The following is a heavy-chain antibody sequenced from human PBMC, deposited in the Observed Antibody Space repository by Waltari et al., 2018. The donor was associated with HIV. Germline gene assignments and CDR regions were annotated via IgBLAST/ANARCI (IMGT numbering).Heavy chain of an antibody. CDR3: ARVSPRWGYYPDY. D-gene: IGHD3-22*01. CDR2: IYYSGST. J-gene: IGHJ4*02. CDR1: GGSISSSSYY. V-gene: IGHV4-39*07. Sequence: QLQLQESGPGLVKPSETLSLTCTVSGGSISSSSYYWGWIRQPPGKGLEWIGSIYYSGSTYYNPSLKSRVTISVDTSKNQFSLKLSSVTAADTAVYYCARVSPRWGYYPDYWGQGTLVTVSS.